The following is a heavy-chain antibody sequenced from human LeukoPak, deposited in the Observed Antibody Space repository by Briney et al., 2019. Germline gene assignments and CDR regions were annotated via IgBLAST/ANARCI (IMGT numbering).Heavy chain of an antibody. D-gene: IGHD2-2*01. Sequence: SETLSLTCAVYGGSFSGYYWSWIRQPPGKGLEWIGEINHSGSTNYSPSLKSRVTISVDTSKNQFSLKLSSVTAADTAVYYCARGLSPAANLADWFDPWGQGTLVTVSS. CDR3: ARGLSPAANLADWFDP. CDR2: INHSGST. CDR1: GGSFSGYY. V-gene: IGHV4-34*01. J-gene: IGHJ5*02.